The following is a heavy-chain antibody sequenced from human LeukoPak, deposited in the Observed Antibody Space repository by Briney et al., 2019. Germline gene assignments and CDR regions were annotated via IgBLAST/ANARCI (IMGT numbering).Heavy chain of an antibody. D-gene: IGHD3-3*01. Sequence: PSETLSLTCAVYGGSFSGYYWSWIRQPPGKGLEWIGEINHSGSTNYNPSLKSRVTMSVDTSRNQFSLKLSSVTAADTAVYYCARERRPPYYDFWSGYYIRGQGTLVTVSS. J-gene: IGHJ4*02. CDR2: INHSGST. CDR1: GGSFSGYY. V-gene: IGHV4-34*01. CDR3: ARERRPPYYDFWSGYYI.